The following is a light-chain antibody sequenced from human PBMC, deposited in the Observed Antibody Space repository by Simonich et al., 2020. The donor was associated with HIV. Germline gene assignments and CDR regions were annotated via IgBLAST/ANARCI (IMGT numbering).Light chain of an antibody. CDR2: AAS. V-gene: IGKV1-9*01. Sequence: IQLTQSPSFLSASVGDRVTINCRASQGISSYLAWYQQKPGKAPKLLIYAASTLQSGVPSRFSGSGSGTEFTLTISSLQPEDFATYYCQQLNSYPPPFTFGPGTKVDVK. J-gene: IGKJ3*01. CDR3: QQLNSYPPPFT. CDR1: QGISSY.